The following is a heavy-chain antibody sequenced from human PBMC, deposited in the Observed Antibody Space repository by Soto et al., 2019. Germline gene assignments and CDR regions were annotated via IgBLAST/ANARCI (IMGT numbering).Heavy chain of an antibody. CDR3: AKDRTSRNDYDDICGSKKPDAFDI. CDR1: GFTFSSYA. V-gene: IGHV3-23*01. Sequence: EVQLLESGGGLVQPGGSLRLSCAASGFTFSSYAMSWVRQAPGKGLEWVSAISGSGGSTYYADSVKGRFTISRDNSKNPLYLHMNSLRAEDTDVYYCAKDRTSRNDYDDICGSKKPDAFDIWGQGTMVTVSS. D-gene: IGHD3-16*01. CDR2: ISGSGGST. J-gene: IGHJ3*02.